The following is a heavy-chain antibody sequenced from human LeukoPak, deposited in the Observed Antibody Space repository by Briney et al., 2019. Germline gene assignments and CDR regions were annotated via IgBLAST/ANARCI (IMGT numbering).Heavy chain of an antibody. V-gene: IGHV3-48*03. CDR3: AREDASGSYYRSLDY. J-gene: IGHJ4*02. CDR1: GFAFSDYE. Sequence: QPGGFLRLSCASSGFAFSDYEMNWVRQAPGKGLEWVSYISSSGSIIYYADSVKGRSTISRDNAKDSLFLQMNSLRADDTAVYYCAREDASGSYYRSLDYWGQGTLVTVSS. D-gene: IGHD3-10*01. CDR2: ISSSGSII.